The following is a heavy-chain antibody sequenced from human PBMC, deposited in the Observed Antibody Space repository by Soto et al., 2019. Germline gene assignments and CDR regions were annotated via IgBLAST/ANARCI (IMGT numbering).Heavy chain of an antibody. V-gene: IGHV4-34*01. CDR3: ARDSSRIVVVPAAIDY. D-gene: IGHD2-2*01. J-gene: IGHJ4*02. Sequence: SETLSLTCAVYGGSFSGYYWSWIRQPPGKGLEWIGEINHSGSTNYNPALKSRVTISVDTSKNQFSLKLSSVTAADTAVYYCARDSSRIVVVPAAIDYWGQATLVTVSS. CDR2: INHSGST. CDR1: GGSFSGYY.